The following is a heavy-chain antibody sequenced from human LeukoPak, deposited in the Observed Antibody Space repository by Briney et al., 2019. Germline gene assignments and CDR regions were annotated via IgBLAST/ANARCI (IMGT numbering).Heavy chain of an antibody. CDR3: ARMTTVTPAQTGFDP. Sequence: SETLSLTCTVSGGSISSGGYYWSWIRQHPGKDLECIGYIYYSGSTYYNPSLKSRVTISVDTSKNQFSLKLSSVTAADTAVYYCARMTTVTPAQTGFDPWGQGTLVTVSS. CDR2: IYYSGST. D-gene: IGHD4-17*01. V-gene: IGHV4-31*03. CDR1: GGSISSGGYY. J-gene: IGHJ5*02.